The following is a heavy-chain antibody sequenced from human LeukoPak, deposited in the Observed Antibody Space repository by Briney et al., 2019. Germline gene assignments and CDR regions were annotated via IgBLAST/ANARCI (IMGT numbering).Heavy chain of an antibody. J-gene: IGHJ3*02. CDR3: ARGSLVVAKGTFAFDI. Sequence: PSETLSLTCTVSGGSISSYYWSWIRQPAGKGLEWIGRIYTSGSTNYNPTLKSRVTMSVDTSKNQFSLKLSSVTAADTAVYYCARGSLVVAKGTFAFDIWGQGTMVTVSS. CDR2: IYTSGST. CDR1: GGSISSYY. V-gene: IGHV4-4*07. D-gene: IGHD3-22*01.